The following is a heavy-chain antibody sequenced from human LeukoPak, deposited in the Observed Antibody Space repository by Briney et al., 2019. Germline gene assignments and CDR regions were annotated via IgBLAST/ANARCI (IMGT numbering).Heavy chain of an antibody. J-gene: IGHJ4*02. CDR1: GFTFSSYA. CDR2: ISGSGGST. V-gene: IGHV3-23*01. Sequence: GGSLRLSCAASGFTFSSYAMSWVRQAPGKGLEWVSAISGSGGSTYYADSVKGRFTISRDNSKNTLYLQMNSLRAEDTAVYYWAKDRCGSSTSCYIIDYWGQGTLVTVSS. D-gene: IGHD2-2*02. CDR3: AKDRCGSSTSCYIIDY.